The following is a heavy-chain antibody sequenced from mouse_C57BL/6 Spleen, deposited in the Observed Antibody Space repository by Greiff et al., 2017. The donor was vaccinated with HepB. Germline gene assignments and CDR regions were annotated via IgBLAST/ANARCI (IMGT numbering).Heavy chain of an antibody. CDR3: ARSGYGSSPWFAY. D-gene: IGHD1-1*01. Sequence: VKLQESGPELVKPGASVKISCKASGYAFSSSRMNWVKQRPGKGLEWIGRIYPGDGDTNYNGKFKGKATLTADKSSSTAYMQLSSLTSEDSAVYYCARSGYGSSPWFAYWGQGTLVTVSA. CDR2: IYPGDGDT. V-gene: IGHV1-82*01. J-gene: IGHJ3*01. CDR1: GYAFSSSR.